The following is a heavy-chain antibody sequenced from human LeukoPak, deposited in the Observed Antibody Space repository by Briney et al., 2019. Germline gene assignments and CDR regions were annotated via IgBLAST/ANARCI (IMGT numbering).Heavy chain of an antibody. CDR1: GYTFTSYG. D-gene: IGHD3-3*01. CDR2: ISAYNGNT. J-gene: IGHJ4*02. Sequence: ASVKVSCKASGYTFTSYGISWVRQAPGQGLEWMGWISAYNGNTNYAQKLQGRVTMTTDTSTSTAYMELRSLRSDDTAVYYCARDGTIFGVVYLFDYWGQGTLVTVSS. V-gene: IGHV1-18*01. CDR3: ARDGTIFGVVYLFDY.